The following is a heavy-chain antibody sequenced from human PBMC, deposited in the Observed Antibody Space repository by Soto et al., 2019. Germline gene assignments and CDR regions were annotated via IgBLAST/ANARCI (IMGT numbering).Heavy chain of an antibody. D-gene: IGHD4-17*01. CDR1: GFTFSSYS. CDR2: ISSSSSYI. CDR3: ARDDDYGDTPPP. Sequence: VGSLRLSCAASGFTFSSYSMNWVRQAPGKGLEWVSSISSSSSYIYYADSVKGRFTISRDNAKNSLYLQMNSLRAEDTAVYYCARDDDYGDTPPPWGQGTLVTVSS. V-gene: IGHV3-21*01. J-gene: IGHJ5*02.